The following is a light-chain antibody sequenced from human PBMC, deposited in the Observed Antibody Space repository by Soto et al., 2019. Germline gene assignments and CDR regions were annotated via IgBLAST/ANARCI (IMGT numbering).Light chain of an antibody. CDR3: QQYAASPRT. Sequence: EIVLTQSPATLSLSPGERATLPCRASQSVSSYLAWHQQKPGQAPRLLIYGASSRATGIPDRFSGSGSATDFTLTISRLEPEDFAVYYCQQYAASPRTFGQGTKVDIK. V-gene: IGKV3-20*01. CDR2: GAS. J-gene: IGKJ1*01. CDR1: QSVSSY.